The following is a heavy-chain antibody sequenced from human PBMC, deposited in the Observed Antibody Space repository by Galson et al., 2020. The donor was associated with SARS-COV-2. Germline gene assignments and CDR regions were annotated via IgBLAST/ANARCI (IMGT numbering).Heavy chain of an antibody. D-gene: IGHD3-9*01. Sequence: ASVTVSCQASGYTFTDYYIHWVRQAPAQGLAWMGWINPTSGGTNYAQKFEGRVTMPRDTSITTAYMELSRLRADDTAVYYCARLRYYDVLTGYIVDVWGQGTMVTVSS. CDR1: GYTFTDYY. J-gene: IGHJ6*02. CDR3: ARLRYYDVLTGYIVDV. V-gene: IGHV1-2*02. CDR2: INPTSGGT.